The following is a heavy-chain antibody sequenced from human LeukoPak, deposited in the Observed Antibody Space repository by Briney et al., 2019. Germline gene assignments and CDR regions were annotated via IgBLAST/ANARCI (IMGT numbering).Heavy chain of an antibody. CDR1: GFIFSQYS. CDR3: ARDAGNSGYGCDL. J-gene: IGHJ5*02. CDR2: IRSSSET. Sequence: SGGSLRLSCAASGFIFSQYSMNWVRQAPGKGLEWVSHIRSSSETFYADSVKGRFTISRDNARNSPYLQMNNLRGEDTAIYYCARDAGNSGYGCDLWGQGTLVTVSS. D-gene: IGHD5-12*01. V-gene: IGHV3-48*01.